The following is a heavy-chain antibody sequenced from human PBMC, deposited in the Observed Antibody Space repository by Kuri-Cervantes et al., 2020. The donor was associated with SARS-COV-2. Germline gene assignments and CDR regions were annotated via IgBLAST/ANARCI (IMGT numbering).Heavy chain of an antibody. J-gene: IGHJ4*02. CDR1: KFTFSSFP. CDR2: IWYDGRNK. CDR3: AKVRAPGDQLILSSPLDY. V-gene: IGHV3-33*06. D-gene: IGHD1-1*01. Sequence: GESLKISCAASKFTFSSFPMHWVRQAPGKGLEWVAVIWYDGRNKYYADSVKGRFTISRDNSKNTLYLQMNSLRVEDTAVYYCAKVRAPGDQLILSSPLDYWGQGTLVTVSS.